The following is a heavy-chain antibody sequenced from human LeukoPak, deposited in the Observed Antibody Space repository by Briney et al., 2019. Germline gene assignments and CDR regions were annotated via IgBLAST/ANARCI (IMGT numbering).Heavy chain of an antibody. V-gene: IGHV3-23*01. CDR3: ARDDYYDSSGYYRVDYYYYGMDV. J-gene: IGHJ6*02. CDR2: IRSSGFDT. D-gene: IGHD3-22*01. CDR1: GFTFSNYA. Sequence: GGSLRLSCAASGFTFSNYAMNWVRQAPGKGLEWVSSIRSSGFDTYYADSVKGRFTISRDNSKNTLYLQMNSLRAEDTAVYYCARDDYYDSSGYYRVDYYYYGMDVWGQGTTVTVSS.